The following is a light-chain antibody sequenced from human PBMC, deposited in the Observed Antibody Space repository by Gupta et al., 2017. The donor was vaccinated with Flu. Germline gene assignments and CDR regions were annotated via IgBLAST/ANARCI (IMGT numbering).Light chain of an antibody. CDR3: QQYNNWPFVT. V-gene: IGKV3-15*01. Sequence: TTTSCGSRSGRTNLAWYQQKPGQAPRLLLYGSSTKATDVPARSSGSGSWTEFTLPISSLQSEDFAVYYCQQYNNWPFVTFGGGTKVEIK. J-gene: IGKJ4*01. CDR1: RSGRTN. CDR2: GSS.